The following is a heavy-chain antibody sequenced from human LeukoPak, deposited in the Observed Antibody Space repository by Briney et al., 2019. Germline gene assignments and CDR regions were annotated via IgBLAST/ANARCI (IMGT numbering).Heavy chain of an antibody. CDR2: MNPNSGNT. J-gene: IGHJ6*03. D-gene: IGHD4-17*01. V-gene: IGHV1-8*02. CDR3: ARVEETVTGYYYYMDV. Sequence: ASVKVSCKASGGTFSSYAINWVRQATGQGLEWMGWMNPNSGNTGYAQKFQGRVTMTRNTSISTAYMELSSLRSEDTAVYYCARVEETVTGYYYYMDVWGKGTTVTVSS. CDR1: GGTFSSYA.